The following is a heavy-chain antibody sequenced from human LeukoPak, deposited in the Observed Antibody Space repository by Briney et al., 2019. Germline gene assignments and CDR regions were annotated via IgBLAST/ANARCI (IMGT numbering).Heavy chain of an antibody. CDR3: ARVTPKYYYDSSGYRTPGDSHLDY. J-gene: IGHJ4*02. CDR2: IYYSGST. CDR1: GGSISSYY. V-gene: IGHV4-59*08. D-gene: IGHD3-22*01. Sequence: SETLSLTCTVSGGSISSYYWSWIRQPPGKGLEGIGYIYYSGSTNYNPSLKSRVTISVDTSKNQFSLKLSSVTAADTAVYYCARVTPKYYYDSSGYRTPGDSHLDYWGQGTLVTVSS.